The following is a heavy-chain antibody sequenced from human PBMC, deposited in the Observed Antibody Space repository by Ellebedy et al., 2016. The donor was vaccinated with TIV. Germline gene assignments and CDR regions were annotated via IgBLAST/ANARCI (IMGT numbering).Heavy chain of an antibody. CDR3: ARGGSSLEWLFLNYYYYMDV. V-gene: IGHV1-69*13. J-gene: IGHJ6*03. CDR1: GGTFSSYA. D-gene: IGHD3-3*01. Sequence: SVKVSCXASGGTFSSYAISWVRQAPGQGLEWMGGIIPIFGTANYAQKFQGRVTITADESTSTAYMELSSLRSEDTAVYYCARGGSSLEWLFLNYYYYMDVWGKGTTVTVSS. CDR2: IIPIFGTA.